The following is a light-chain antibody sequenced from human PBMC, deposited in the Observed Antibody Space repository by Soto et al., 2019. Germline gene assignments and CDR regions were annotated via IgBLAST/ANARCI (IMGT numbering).Light chain of an antibody. V-gene: IGKV1D-13*01. CDR2: GVS. CDR1: QGVSSA. Sequence: AIQLTQSPSSLSASVGDRVRIFCRASQGVSSALAWYQQKPGKAPELLIYGVSSLESGVPSRISGTGSGPDFTLTISSLQPEDFATYYCQQFNNFPLTFGGGTKVEIK. CDR3: QQFNNFPLT. J-gene: IGKJ4*01.